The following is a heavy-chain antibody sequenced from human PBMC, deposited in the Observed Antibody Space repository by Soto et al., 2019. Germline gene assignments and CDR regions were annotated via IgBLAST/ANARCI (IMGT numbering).Heavy chain of an antibody. V-gene: IGHV4-34*01. CDR1: GGSFSGYY. D-gene: IGHD3-22*01. J-gene: IGHJ6*02. Sequence: QVQLQQWGAGLLKPSETLSLTCAVYGGSFSGYYWSWIRQPPGKGLEWIGEINHSGNTNYNPSLKSRVTISVDTSKNQFSLKLSSVTAADTAVYYCARHNYEGSGYYYYYYGMDVWGQGTTVTVSS. CDR3: ARHNYEGSGYYYYYYGMDV. CDR2: INHSGNT.